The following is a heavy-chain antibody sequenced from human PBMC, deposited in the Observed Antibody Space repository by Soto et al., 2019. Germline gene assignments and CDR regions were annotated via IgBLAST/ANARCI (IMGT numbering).Heavy chain of an antibody. D-gene: IGHD6-13*01. CDR1: GGSISSYY. Sequence: SETLSLTCTVSGGSISSYYWSWIRQPPGKGLEWIGYIYYSGSTNYNPSLKSRVTISVDTSKNQFSLKLSSVTAADTAVYYCARPIAAAGRSRGPFDYWGQGTLVTVSS. J-gene: IGHJ4*02. CDR2: IYYSGST. V-gene: IGHV4-59*08. CDR3: ARPIAAAGRSRGPFDY.